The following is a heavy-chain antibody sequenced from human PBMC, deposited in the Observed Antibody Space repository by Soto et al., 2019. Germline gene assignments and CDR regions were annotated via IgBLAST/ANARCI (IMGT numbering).Heavy chain of an antibody. D-gene: IGHD3-9*01. CDR2: FDPEDGET. V-gene: IGHV1-24*01. CDR1: GYTLTELS. CDR3: ATENWRLIYDILTGYYNNYYYYGMDV. Sequence: ASVKVSCKVSGYTLTELSLHWVRPAPGKGLEWMGGFDPEDGETIYAQKFQGRVTMTEDTSTDTAYMELSSLLSEDTAVYFCATENWRLIYDILTGYYNNYYYYGMDVWGQGTTVTVSS. J-gene: IGHJ6*02.